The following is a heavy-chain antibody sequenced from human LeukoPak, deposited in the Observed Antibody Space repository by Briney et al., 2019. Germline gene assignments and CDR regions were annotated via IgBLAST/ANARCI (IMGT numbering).Heavy chain of an antibody. Sequence: SSETLSLTCTISGGSVSDYYWSWIRQSPGKGLEWIGYIYHTGSTSYSPSLKSRVTISVDTSKNQFSLKLSSVTAADTAVYYCAREPTERRRRYFDYWGQGTLVTVSS. CDR2: IYHTGST. CDR3: AREPTERRRRYFDY. D-gene: IGHD4-11*01. CDR1: GGSVSDYY. J-gene: IGHJ4*02. V-gene: IGHV4-59*02.